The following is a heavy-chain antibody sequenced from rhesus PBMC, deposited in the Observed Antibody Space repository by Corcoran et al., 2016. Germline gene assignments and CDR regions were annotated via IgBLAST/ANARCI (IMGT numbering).Heavy chain of an antibody. V-gene: IGHV3S42*01. CDR3: AKEGVAAAAYYGLDS. CDR2: INSGGGST. CDR1: GFTFSSYW. D-gene: IGHD6-31*01. J-gene: IGHJ6*01. Sequence: EVQLVESGGGLAKPGGSLRLSCAASGFTFSSYWMNCVRQTPGKGLDWISTINSGGGSTYYADSVKGRFTISRDNSKNTLSLQMNSLRPEDTAVYYCAKEGVAAAAYYGLDSWGQGVVVTVSS.